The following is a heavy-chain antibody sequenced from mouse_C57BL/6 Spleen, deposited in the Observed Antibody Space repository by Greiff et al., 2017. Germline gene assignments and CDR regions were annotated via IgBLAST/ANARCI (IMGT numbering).Heavy chain of an antibody. CDR1: GYTFTSYW. V-gene: IGHV1-69*01. D-gene: IGHD1-2*01. J-gene: IGHJ3*01. Sequence: QVQLQQPGAELVMPGASVKLSCKASGYTFTSYWMHWVKQRPGQGLEWIGEIDPSDSYTNYNQKFKGKATLTVDKSSSTAYMQLSSLTSEDSAVEDCARALRPRAYWGQGTLVTVSA. CDR3: ARALRPRAY. CDR2: IDPSDSYT.